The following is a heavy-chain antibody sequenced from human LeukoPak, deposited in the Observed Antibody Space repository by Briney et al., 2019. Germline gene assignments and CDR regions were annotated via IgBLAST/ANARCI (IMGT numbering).Heavy chain of an antibody. V-gene: IGHV5-51*01. J-gene: IGHJ4*02. CDR2: IYPGDSDT. Sequence: GESLKISCQGSGYSFISYWIAWVRQMPGKGLEWVGIIYPGDSDTTYSPSFQGQVTISADKSINTAYLLWRSLKASDTAMYYCARSFAHVERYYFDYWGQGTLVSVSS. CDR1: GYSFISYW. CDR3: ARSFAHVERYYFDY. D-gene: IGHD1-1*01.